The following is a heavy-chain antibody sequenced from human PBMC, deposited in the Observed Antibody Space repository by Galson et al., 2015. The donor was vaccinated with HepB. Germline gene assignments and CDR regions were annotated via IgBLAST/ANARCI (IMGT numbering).Heavy chain of an antibody. Sequence: CAISGDSVSNKNTAWNWIRQSPLRGLEWLRRTYYRSKWYNNYSVSVKSRITINPDTSKNQFSLQLNSVTPEDTAVYYCAALGPPLDYWGQGILVTVSS. V-gene: IGHV6-1*01. J-gene: IGHJ4*02. CDR1: GDSVSNKNTA. CDR2: TYYRSKWYN. CDR3: AALGPPLDY.